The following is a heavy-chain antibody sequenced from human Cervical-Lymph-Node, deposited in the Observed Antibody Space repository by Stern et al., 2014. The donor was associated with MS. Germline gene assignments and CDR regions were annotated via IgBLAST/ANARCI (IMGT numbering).Heavy chain of an antibody. CDR2: AWYDGSTA. D-gene: IGHD5-24*01. CDR1: GFTFSSYG. V-gene: IGHV3-33*01. Sequence: VQLLESGGGVVQPGTSLRLSCAASGFTFSSYGMHWVRQAPGKGLEWVALAWYDGSTAYYTNSVKGRFTISRDNSKNTLSLQMNSLTAEDTAVYYCARGHIPYAYNYLFGYWGQGTLVTVSS. CDR3: ARGHIPYAYNYLFGY. J-gene: IGHJ4*02.